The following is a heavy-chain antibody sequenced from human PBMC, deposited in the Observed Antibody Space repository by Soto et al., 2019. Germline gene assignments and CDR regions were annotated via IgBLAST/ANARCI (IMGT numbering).Heavy chain of an antibody. D-gene: IGHD2-2*01. J-gene: IGHJ5*02. CDR1: GGTFSSYA. CDR2: IIPIFGTA. Sequence: QVQLVQSGAEVKKPGSSVKVSCKASGGTFSSYAISWVRQAPGQGLEWMGGIIPIFGTANYAQKFQGRVRLTAAESTSTASMALSSLRSEDTAVYYCARSRNYCISTSCYAGNWFHPWGQGTLVTVSS. CDR3: ARSRNYCISTSCYAGNWFHP. V-gene: IGHV1-69*12.